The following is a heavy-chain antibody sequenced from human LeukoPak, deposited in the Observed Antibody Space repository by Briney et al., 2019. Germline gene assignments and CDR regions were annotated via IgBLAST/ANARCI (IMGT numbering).Heavy chain of an antibody. V-gene: IGHV4-59*08. CDR2: IYYSGST. Sequence: PSETLSLTCTVSGGSISSYYWSWIRQPPGKGLEWIGYIYYSGSTNYNPSLKSRVTISVDTSKNQFSLKLSSVTAADTAMYYCARTGGLAFDYWGQGTLVTVSS. CDR1: GGSISSYY. J-gene: IGHJ4*02. CDR3: ARTGGLAFDY.